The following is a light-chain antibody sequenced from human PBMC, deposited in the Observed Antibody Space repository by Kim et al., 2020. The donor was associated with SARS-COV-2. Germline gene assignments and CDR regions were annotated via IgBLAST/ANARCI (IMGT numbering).Light chain of an antibody. CDR3: QAYVSRMSGV. V-gene: IGLV1-40*01. Sequence: GQRVTISCTGSSTDIGAGYHVHWYQQLPGTAPQLLIYVDSKRPSGVPDRFSGSKSGTSASLAIAGLQAEDEADYYCQAYVSRMSGVFGSGTKVTVL. CDR2: VDS. CDR1: STDIGAGYH. J-gene: IGLJ1*01.